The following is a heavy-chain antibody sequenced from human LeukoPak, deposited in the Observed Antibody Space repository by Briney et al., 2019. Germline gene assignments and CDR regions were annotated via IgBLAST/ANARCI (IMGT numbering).Heavy chain of an antibody. CDR3: AKDSRILLGSTFDY. CDR2: ISGSGGST. J-gene: IGHJ4*02. D-gene: IGHD1-26*01. CDR1: GFTFSSYA. Sequence: PGGSLRLSCAASGFTFSSYAMSWVRQAPGKGLELVSAISGSGGSTYYADSVKGRFTISRDNCKNTLSLQMNSLRAEDTAVYYCAKDSRILLGSTFDYWGQGTLVTVSS. V-gene: IGHV3-23*01.